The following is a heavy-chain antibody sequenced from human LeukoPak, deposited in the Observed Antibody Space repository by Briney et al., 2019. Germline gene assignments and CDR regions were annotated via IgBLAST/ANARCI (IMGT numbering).Heavy chain of an antibody. CDR3: ARAPEYSSV. CDR2: IYSGGST. D-gene: IGHD6-6*01. J-gene: IGHJ4*02. CDR1: GFTVSSNY. Sequence: GGSLRLSCAASGFTVSSNYMSWDRQAPGKGLEWVSIIYSGGSTSYSDSVKGRFTISRDNSKNTLYLQMNSLRAEDTAVYYCARAPEYSSVWGQGTLVTVSS. V-gene: IGHV3-53*01.